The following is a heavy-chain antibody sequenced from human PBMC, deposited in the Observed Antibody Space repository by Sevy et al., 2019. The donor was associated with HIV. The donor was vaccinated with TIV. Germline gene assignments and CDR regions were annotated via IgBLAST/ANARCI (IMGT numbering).Heavy chain of an antibody. CDR2: IIPIFGTA. J-gene: IGHJ4*02. CDR3: ARGREAAAPQYYFGY. Sequence: ASVKVSCKASGGTSSSYAISWVRLAPRQGLEWMGGIIPIFGTANYAQKFQGRVTITADESTSTAYMELSSLRSEDTAVYYCARGREAAAPQYYFGYWGQGTLVTVSS. CDR1: GGTSSSYA. D-gene: IGHD6-13*01. V-gene: IGHV1-69*13.